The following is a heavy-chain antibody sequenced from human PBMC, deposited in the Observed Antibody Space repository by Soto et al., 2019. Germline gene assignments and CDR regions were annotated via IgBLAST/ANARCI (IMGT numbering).Heavy chain of an antibody. V-gene: IGHV4-34*01. D-gene: IGHD2-15*01. Sequence: PSSSXSLACAVDVGCFGGYYCSLIRHPPGKGLEFIGEINHSGSTNYNPSLKSRVTISVDTSKNQFSLKLSSVTAADTAVYYCARVDVVAPTCSFLCTHNEKPVYYFEYWGPGTLLTVYS. CDR3: ARVDVVAPTCSFLCTHNEKPVYYFEY. CDR2: INHSGST. CDR1: VGCFGGYY. J-gene: IGHJ4*02.